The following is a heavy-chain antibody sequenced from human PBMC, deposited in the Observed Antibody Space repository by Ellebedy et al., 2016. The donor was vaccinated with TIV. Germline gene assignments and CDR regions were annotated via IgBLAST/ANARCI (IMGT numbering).Heavy chain of an antibody. CDR1: GGTFSNYT. J-gene: IGHJ4*02. Sequence: AASVKVSCKASGGTFSNYTIIWARQAPGQGLEWMGRIIPILGIANYAQKFQGRVTITADRSTNTVYMELSSLTSEDTATYYCARNSMVRGVPVDYWGQGTLVTVSS. D-gene: IGHD3-10*01. CDR2: IIPILGIA. V-gene: IGHV1-69*02. CDR3: ARNSMVRGVPVDY.